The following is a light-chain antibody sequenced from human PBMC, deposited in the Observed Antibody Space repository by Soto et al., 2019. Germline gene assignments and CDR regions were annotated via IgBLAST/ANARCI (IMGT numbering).Light chain of an antibody. CDR2: LNSDGSH. J-gene: IGLJ2*01. Sequence: QPVLTQSPSASASLGASVKLTCTLSSGHSNYAIAWHQQQPEKGPRYLMKLNSDGSHSKGDGIPDRFSGSSSGAERYLTISSLQSEDEADYYCQTWGTGIQVLFGGGTKLTVL. CDR1: SGHSNYA. V-gene: IGLV4-69*01. CDR3: QTWGTGIQVL.